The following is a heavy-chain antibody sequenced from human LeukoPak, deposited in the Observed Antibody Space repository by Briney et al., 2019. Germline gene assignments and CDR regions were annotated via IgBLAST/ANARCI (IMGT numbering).Heavy chain of an antibody. CDR2: IYSGGST. J-gene: IGHJ3*02. D-gene: IGHD5/OR15-5a*01. V-gene: IGHV3-66*01. CDR1: ELSVSTNY. CDR3: ARGRVVYGDDALDI. Sequence: GGSRKLSFPASELSVSTNYISWFALAPGKGRNWSPTIYSGGSTNYPVSLKGRFTVSRDDSKNTLYLQMNSLRTEDTALYYCARGRVVYGDDALDIWGQGTVVTVSS.